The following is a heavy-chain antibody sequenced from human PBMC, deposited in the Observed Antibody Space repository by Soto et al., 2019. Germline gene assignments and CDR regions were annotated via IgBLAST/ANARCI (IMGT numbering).Heavy chain of an antibody. Sequence: QVQLVQSGAEVMKPGASVKVSCKASGYTFTSYGISWVRQAPGQGLEWMGWISAYNGNTNYAQKLQGRVTMTTDTSTSTAYMELRSLRSDDTAVYYCARDVRNPYSSSYFVDYWGQGTLVTVSS. V-gene: IGHV1-18*01. CDR3: ARDVRNPYSSSYFVDY. CDR1: GYTFTSYG. J-gene: IGHJ4*02. D-gene: IGHD6-6*01. CDR2: ISAYNGNT.